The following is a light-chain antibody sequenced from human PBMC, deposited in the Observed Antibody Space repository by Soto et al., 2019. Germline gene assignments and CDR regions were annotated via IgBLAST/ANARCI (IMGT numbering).Light chain of an antibody. J-gene: IGLJ1*01. CDR1: SSDIGGYNY. V-gene: IGLV2-14*03. CDR2: DVS. Sequence: QSALTQPASVSGSPGQSIAISCTGTSSDIGGYNYVSWYQQHPGKAPKLIIYDVSNRPSGISTRFSGSKSGNTASLTISGLQAEDEADYHCSSYTTSTTYLFGTATKVTVL. CDR3: SSYTTSTTYL.